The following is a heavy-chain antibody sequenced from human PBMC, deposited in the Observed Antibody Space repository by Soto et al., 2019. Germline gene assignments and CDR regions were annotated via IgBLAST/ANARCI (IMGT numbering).Heavy chain of an antibody. CDR1: DTSMSSADYY. V-gene: IGHV4-30-4*01. J-gene: IGHJ4*02. CDR3: ASSVLRSYYFDY. CDR2: IYYSGST. Sequence: PSETLSLTCTVSDTSMSSADYYWSCIGQPPGKGLEWIGYIYYSGSTYYNPSLKSRVTISVDTSKNQFSLKLSSVTAADTAVYYCASSVLRSYYFDYWGQGTLVTVSS. D-gene: IGHD5-12*01.